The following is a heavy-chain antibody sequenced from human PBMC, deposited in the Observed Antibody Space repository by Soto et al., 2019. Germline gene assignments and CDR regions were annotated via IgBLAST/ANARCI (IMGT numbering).Heavy chain of an antibody. CDR3: ARSNCSGGSCYSRYYYYGMDV. CDR2: IYYSGST. CDR1: GGSISSYY. V-gene: IGHV4-59*01. J-gene: IGHJ6*02. D-gene: IGHD2-15*01. Sequence: SETLSLTCTVSGGSISSYYWSWIRQPPGKGLEWIGYIYYSGSTNYNPSLKSRVTISVDTSKNQFSLKLSSVTAADTAVYYCARSNCSGGSCYSRYYYYGMDVWGQGTTVTVS.